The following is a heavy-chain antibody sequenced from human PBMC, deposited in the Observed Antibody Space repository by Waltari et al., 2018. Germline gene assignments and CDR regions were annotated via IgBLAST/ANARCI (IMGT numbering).Heavy chain of an antibody. CDR3: ARQGIAVAGTDY. CDR1: GGSFGGYY. D-gene: IGHD6-19*01. Sequence: QVQLQQWGAGLLKPSETLSLTCAVYGGSFGGYYWSWIRQPPGKGLEWIGEINHSGSTNYNPSLKSRVTISVDTSKNQFSLKLSSVTAADTAVYYCARQGIAVAGTDYWGQGTLVTVSS. J-gene: IGHJ4*02. V-gene: IGHV4-34*01. CDR2: INHSGST.